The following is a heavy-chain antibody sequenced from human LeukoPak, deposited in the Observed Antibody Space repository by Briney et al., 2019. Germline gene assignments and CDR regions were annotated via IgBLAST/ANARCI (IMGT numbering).Heavy chain of an antibody. Sequence: PGGSLRLSCAASGFTFSSYAMSWVRQAPGKGLEWVSGISGSGGSTYYADSVKGRFTISRDYPKNTLYLQMNSLRVEDTAVYYCAKDEGRSGSYWGGFDYWGQGTLVTVSS. J-gene: IGHJ4*02. CDR3: AKDEGRSGSYWGGFDY. CDR2: ISGSGGST. V-gene: IGHV3-23*01. D-gene: IGHD1-26*01. CDR1: GFTFSSYA.